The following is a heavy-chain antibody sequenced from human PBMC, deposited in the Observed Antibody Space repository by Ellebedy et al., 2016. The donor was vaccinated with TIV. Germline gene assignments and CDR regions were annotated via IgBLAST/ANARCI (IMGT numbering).Heavy chain of an antibody. CDR3: SRGQRFSASYHPMMSTFEF. D-gene: IGHD3-10*01. Sequence: SETLSLXXSVQGGSFLGYYWSWIRQSPGKGLEWIGDINPSGNINYTASLKSRLTMSIDTSKRQMSLSLKSVTAADSAVYYCSRGQRFSASYHPMMSTFEFWGQGTTVIVSS. J-gene: IGHJ3*01. CDR2: INPSGNI. V-gene: IGHV4-34*01. CDR1: GGSFLGYY.